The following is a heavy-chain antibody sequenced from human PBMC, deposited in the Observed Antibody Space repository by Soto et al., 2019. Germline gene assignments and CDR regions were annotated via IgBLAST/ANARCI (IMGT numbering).Heavy chain of an antibody. Sequence: EVQLVESGGGLVQPGGSLRLSCAASGFIVSSNYMSWVRQAPGKGPEWVALIYSGGTTHYTESVKGRFTSSRDKSKNTLYLQMNSLRAEDTAVYYCARRWGWGHGTMVTVSS. V-gene: IGHV3-66*01. CDR3: ARRWG. D-gene: IGHD1-26*01. CDR1: GFIVSSNY. CDR2: IYSGGTT. J-gene: IGHJ3*01.